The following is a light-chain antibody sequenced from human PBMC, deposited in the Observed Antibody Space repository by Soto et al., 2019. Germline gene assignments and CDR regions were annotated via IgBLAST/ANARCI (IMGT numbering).Light chain of an antibody. CDR1: QSVSSSC. J-gene: IGKJ2*01. V-gene: IGKV3-20*01. CDR3: QQYGSSLYT. Sequence: EIVLTQSPGTLSLSPGERATLSCRASQSVSSSCLAWYQQKPGQAPRLLISGASDRATGIPARFSGSGSGTDFALTISRLGPEDVAVYYCQQYGSSLYTFGQGTKLEIQ. CDR2: GAS.